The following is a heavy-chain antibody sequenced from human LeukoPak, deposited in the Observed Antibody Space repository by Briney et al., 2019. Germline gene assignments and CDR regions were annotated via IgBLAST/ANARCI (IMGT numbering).Heavy chain of an antibody. CDR2: IIPIIGSA. CDR1: GYTFTSYG. CDR3: ARGMATMQNYYYMDV. Sequence: SVKVSCKASGYTFTSYGISWVRQAPGQGLEWMGGIIPIIGSANYAQKFQGRVTITADRSTSTAYMEVSGLRSDDTAVYYCARGMATMQNYYYMDVWGKGTTVTVSS. D-gene: IGHD5-24*01. J-gene: IGHJ6*03. V-gene: IGHV1-69*06.